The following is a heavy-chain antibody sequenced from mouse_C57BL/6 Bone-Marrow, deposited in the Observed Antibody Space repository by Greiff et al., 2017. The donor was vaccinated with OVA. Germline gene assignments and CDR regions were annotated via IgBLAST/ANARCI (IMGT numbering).Heavy chain of an antibody. Sequence: QVQLKQSGAELARPGASVKLSCKASGYTFTSYGISWVKQRTGQGLEWIGEIYPRSGNTYYNEKFKGKATLTADKSSSTAYMELRSLTSEESAVYFCARLSNYSFAYWGQGTLVTVSA. J-gene: IGHJ3*01. V-gene: IGHV1-81*01. CDR3: ARLSNYSFAY. CDR2: IYPRSGNT. CDR1: GYTFTSYG. D-gene: IGHD2-5*01.